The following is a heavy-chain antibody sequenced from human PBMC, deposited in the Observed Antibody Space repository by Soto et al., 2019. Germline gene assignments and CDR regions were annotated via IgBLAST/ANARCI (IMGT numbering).Heavy chain of an antibody. D-gene: IGHD6-13*01. CDR2: INHSGST. J-gene: IGHJ4*02. CDR3: ARITAAGTSVDY. Sequence: SETLSLTCAVYGGSFSGYYWTWIRQPPGTGLEWIGEINHSGSTNYNPSLKSRVTISVDTSKNQFSLKLTSVTAADTAVYYCARITAAGTSVDYWGQGTLVTVSS. CDR1: GGSFSGYY. V-gene: IGHV4-34*01.